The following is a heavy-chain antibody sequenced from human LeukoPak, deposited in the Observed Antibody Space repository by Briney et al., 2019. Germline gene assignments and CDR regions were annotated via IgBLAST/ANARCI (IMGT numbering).Heavy chain of an antibody. CDR1: GGSFSGYY. D-gene: IGHD5-12*01. CDR2: INHSGST. CDR3: ARGLGIVATIPPYFDY. V-gene: IGHV4-34*01. J-gene: IGHJ4*02. Sequence: SETLSLTCAVYGGSFSGYYWSWIRQPPGKGLEWIGEINHSGSTNYNPSLKSRVTISVDTSKNQFSLKLSSVTAADTAVYYCARGLGIVATIPPYFDYWGQGTLVTVSS.